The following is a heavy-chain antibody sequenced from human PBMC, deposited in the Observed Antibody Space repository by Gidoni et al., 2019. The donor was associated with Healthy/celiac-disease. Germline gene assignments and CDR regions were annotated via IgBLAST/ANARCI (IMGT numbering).Heavy chain of an antibody. V-gene: IGHV5-10-1*03. D-gene: IGHD6-6*01. CDR3: ARHVDSSSYDY. CDR1: GYSFTSYW. Sequence: EVQLVQSGAAVKKPGESMRIYCKGSGYSFTSYWISWVRQMPGKGLEWMGRSDPSDSYTNYSPSFQGHVTISADKSISTAYLQWSSLKASDTAMYYCARHVDSSSYDYWGQGTLVTVSS. CDR2: SDPSDSYT. J-gene: IGHJ4*02.